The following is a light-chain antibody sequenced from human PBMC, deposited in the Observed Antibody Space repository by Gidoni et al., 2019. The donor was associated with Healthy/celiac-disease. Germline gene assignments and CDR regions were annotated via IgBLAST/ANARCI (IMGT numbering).Light chain of an antibody. V-gene: IGKV1-6*01. J-gene: IGKJ1*01. CDR3: QQDYNYPRT. CDR1: QGIRND. CDR2: AAS. Sequence: AVQMTQSPSSLSASVGDRVTITCRASQGIRNDLGWYQQKPGKAPKLLIYAASSLQSGVASMCSGSGSGTDFTLTISSLQPEDVATYYYQQDYNYPRTFGQXTKVEIK.